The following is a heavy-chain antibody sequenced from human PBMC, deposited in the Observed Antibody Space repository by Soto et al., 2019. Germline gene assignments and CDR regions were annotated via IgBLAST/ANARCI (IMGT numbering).Heavy chain of an antibody. J-gene: IGHJ3*01. CDR2: ISGSGGTT. Sequence: GGSLRLSCAASGFTFSSYAMSWVRQAPGKGLEWVSAISGSGGTTYYADSVKGRFTFSRDNSKNTLYLQMNSLRAEDTAVYYCAKTANGWFSAFDLWGQGTVVTVSS. CDR1: GFTFSSYA. V-gene: IGHV3-23*01. D-gene: IGHD6-19*01. CDR3: AKTANGWFSAFDL.